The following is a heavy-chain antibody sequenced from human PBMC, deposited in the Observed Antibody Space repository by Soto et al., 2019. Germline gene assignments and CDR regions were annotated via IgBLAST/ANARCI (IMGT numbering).Heavy chain of an antibody. CDR1: SGSISSSNW. CDR3: ARGGQGSVPAASDDVWFDP. J-gene: IGHJ5*02. CDR2: IYHSGST. V-gene: IGHV4-4*02. Sequence: SETLSLTCAVSSGSISSSNWWSWVRQPPGKGLEWIGEIYHSGSTNYNPSLKSRVTISVDKSKNQFSLKLSSVTAADTAVYYCARGGQGSVPAASDDVWFDPWGQGTLVTVSS. D-gene: IGHD2-2*01.